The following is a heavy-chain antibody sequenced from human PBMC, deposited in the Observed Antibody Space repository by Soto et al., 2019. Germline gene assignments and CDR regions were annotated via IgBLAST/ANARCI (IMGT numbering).Heavy chain of an antibody. CDR1: GGSISSSSYY. D-gene: IGHD5-12*01. CDR2: IYYSGST. J-gene: IGHJ4*02. Sequence: SETLSLTCTVSGGSISSSSYYWGWIRQPPGKGLEWIGSIYYSGSTYYNPSLKSRVTISVDTSKNQFSLKLSSVTAADTAVYYCARHGGYAWRGIYYFDYWGQGTLVTVSS. V-gene: IGHV4-39*01. CDR3: ARHGGYAWRGIYYFDY.